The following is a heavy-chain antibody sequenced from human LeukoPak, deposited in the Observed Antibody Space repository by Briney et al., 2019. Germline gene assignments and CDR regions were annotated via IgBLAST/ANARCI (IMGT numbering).Heavy chain of an antibody. D-gene: IGHD3-10*01. CDR1: GFTFDEYV. Sequence: PGGSLRLSCAASGFTFDEYVMHWVRQAPGKGLERVSGITWNSGSIGYADSVKGRFTISRDNAKNSLYLQMNSLRAEDTALYYCAKDVYGSAPYYMDVWGKGTTVTISS. J-gene: IGHJ6*03. CDR2: ITWNSGSI. V-gene: IGHV3-9*01. CDR3: AKDVYGSAPYYMDV.